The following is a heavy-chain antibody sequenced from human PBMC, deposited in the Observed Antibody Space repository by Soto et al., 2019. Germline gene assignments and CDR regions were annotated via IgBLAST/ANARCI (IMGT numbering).Heavy chain of an antibody. V-gene: IGHV4-34*01. D-gene: IGHD1-1*01. Sequence: QVQLQQWGAGLLKPSETLSLTCAIYGESFSGYYCSWARQSPGKGLEWIGEIHPSGSTNYNPSLKGRVTISLDTSKTQFSLPLNSVTAADTAVYFCARGRDAYKGGRDWGQGTLVTVSS. CDR2: IHPSGST. CDR3: ARGRDAYKGGRD. CDR1: GESFSGYY. J-gene: IGHJ4*02.